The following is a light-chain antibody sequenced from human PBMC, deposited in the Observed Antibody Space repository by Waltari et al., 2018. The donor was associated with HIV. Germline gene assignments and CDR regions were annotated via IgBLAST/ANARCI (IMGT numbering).Light chain of an antibody. J-gene: IGLJ1*01. V-gene: IGLV2-14*03. Sequence: QSALTQPASVSGSPGQSITISCTGTSSDVGHYNYVSWYQQHPDKAPKLIIYDVSMRPSGISDRFSGSKSGNTASLTISGLQDDDEADYFCSSYTGSSTLGVFGTGTRVTVL. CDR1: SSDVGHYNY. CDR2: DVS. CDR3: SSYTGSSTLGV.